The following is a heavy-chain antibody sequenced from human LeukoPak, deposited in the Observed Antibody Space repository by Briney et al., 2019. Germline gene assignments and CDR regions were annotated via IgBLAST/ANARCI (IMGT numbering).Heavy chain of an antibody. V-gene: IGHV3-23*01. CDR2: ISGSGGST. D-gene: IGHD3-16*02. CDR1: GFTFSSYA. J-gene: IGHJ4*02. Sequence: GGSLRLSCAASGFTFSSYAMSWVRQAPGKGLEWVSAISGSGGSTYYADSVKGRFTISRDNSKNTLYLQMNSLRAEDTAVYYCANPRGIMITFGGAIVPNWGQGTLVTVSS. CDR3: ANPRGIMITFGGAIVPN.